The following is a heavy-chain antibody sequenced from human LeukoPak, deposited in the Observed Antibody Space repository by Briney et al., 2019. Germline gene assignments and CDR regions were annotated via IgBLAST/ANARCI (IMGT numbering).Heavy chain of an antibody. CDR2: ITSNGGST. CDR1: GFTFSTYA. CDR3: ARSVSSGYYPDY. D-gene: IGHD3-22*01. V-gene: IGHV3-23*01. J-gene: IGHJ4*02. Sequence: PGGSLRLSCAASGFTFSTYAMSWVRQAPGKGLEWVSVITSNGGSTNHADSVKGRFTISRDNSKNTLFLQMNSLRAEDTAVYYCARSVSSGYYPDYWGQGTLVTVSS.